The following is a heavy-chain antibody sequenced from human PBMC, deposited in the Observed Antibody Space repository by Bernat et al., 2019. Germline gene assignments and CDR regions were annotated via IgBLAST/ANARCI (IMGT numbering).Heavy chain of an antibody. J-gene: IGHJ6*02. D-gene: IGHD3-16*02. V-gene: IGHV3-23*01. CDR2: ISGSGGST. CDR3: AKDRENYVWGSYRRGNYYYYGMDV. Sequence: EVQLLESGGGLVQPGGSLRLSCAASGFTFSSYAMSWVRQAPGKGLEWVSAISGSGGSTYYADSVKGRFTISRDNSKNTLYLQMNSLRAEDTAVYYCAKDRENYVWGSYRRGNYYYYGMDVWGQGTTVTVPS. CDR1: GFTFSSYA.